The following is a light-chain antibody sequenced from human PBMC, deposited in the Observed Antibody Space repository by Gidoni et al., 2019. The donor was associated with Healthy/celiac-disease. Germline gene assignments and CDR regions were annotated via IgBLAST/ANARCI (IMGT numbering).Light chain of an antibody. Sequence: EIVMTQSPATLSVSPGERATLSCSASPSVSSNLAWYQQKPGQAPRLLIYGASTRATGIPARFSGSGSGTEFTLTISSLQSEDFAVYYCQQYDSWPGTFGQGTKVEIK. V-gene: IGKV3-15*01. CDR3: QQYDSWPGT. J-gene: IGKJ1*01. CDR1: PSVSSN. CDR2: GAS.